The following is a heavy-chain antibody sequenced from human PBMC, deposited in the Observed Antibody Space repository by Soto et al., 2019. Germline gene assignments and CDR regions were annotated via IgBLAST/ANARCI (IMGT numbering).Heavy chain of an antibody. J-gene: IGHJ3*02. V-gene: IGHV1-3*01. Sequence: VQLVQSGTEVKKPGASVKISCEASGYIFTMYTIHWVRQAPGQRLEWMGWIEAGDGRTRYSQTFQDRVTITRDASARTAYMEVSSLRSEDTAVYYCARSSGWYALDIWGQGTMVIVSS. CDR2: IEAGDGRT. CDR1: GYIFTMYT. CDR3: ARSSGWYALDI. D-gene: IGHD6-19*01.